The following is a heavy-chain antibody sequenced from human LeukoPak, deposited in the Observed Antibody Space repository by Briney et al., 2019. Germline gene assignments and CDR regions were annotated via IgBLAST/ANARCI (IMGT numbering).Heavy chain of an antibody. D-gene: IGHD2-2*01. J-gene: IGHJ4*02. CDR3: AKRPPRDIVVVPAALPTYYFDY. CDR1: GFTFSSYA. CDR2: ISGSGGST. Sequence: GGSLRLSCAASGFTFSSYAMSWVRQAPGNGLEWVSAISGSGGSTYYADSVKGRFTISRDNSKNTLYLQMNSLRAEDTAVYYCAKRPPRDIVVVPAALPTYYFDYWGQGTLVTVSS. V-gene: IGHV3-23*01.